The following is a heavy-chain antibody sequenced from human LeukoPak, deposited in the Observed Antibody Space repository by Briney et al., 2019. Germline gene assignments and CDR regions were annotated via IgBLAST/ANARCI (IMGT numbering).Heavy chain of an antibody. V-gene: IGHV4-4*08. J-gene: IGHJ5*02. D-gene: IGHD1-26*01. CDR1: GGSISSYY. CDR3: AGEVGGSWFDP. CDR2: IYSSGNT. Sequence: PSETLSLTCTVSGGSISSYYWSWIRQPPGKGLEWIGRIYSSGNTNYNPSLKSRVTISLDTSKNQFSLNLNSVTAADTAVYYCAGEVGGSWFDPWGLGTLVTVSS.